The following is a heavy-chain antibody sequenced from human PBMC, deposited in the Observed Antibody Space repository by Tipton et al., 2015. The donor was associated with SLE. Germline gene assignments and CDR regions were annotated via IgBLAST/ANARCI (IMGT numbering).Heavy chain of an antibody. CDR2: IPSDGRNK. V-gene: IGHV3-30*04. Sequence: SLRLSCAASGFTFSNYAMHWVRQAPGKGLEWVAVIPSDGRNKYYADSVKGRFTISRDNSKNTLYLQMNSLRAEDTAVYYCARDSAPIVVVVAARVAGYFQHWGQGTLVTVSS. D-gene: IGHD2-15*01. CDR1: GFTFSNYA. J-gene: IGHJ1*01. CDR3: ARDSAPIVVVVAARVAGYFQH.